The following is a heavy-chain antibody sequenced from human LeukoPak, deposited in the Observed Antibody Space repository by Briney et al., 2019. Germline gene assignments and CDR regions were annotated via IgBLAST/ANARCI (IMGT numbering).Heavy chain of an antibody. CDR1: GGSISSSSYY. J-gene: IGHJ4*02. CDR3: VSPRGFSYGYDY. V-gene: IGHV4-39*01. D-gene: IGHD5-18*01. CDR2: IYYSKNT. Sequence: SETLSLTCTVSGGSISSSSYYWGWIRQPPGKGLEWIGSIYYSKNTYYNPSLKSRVTISADTSKNQFSLTLGSVSATDTAVYYCVSPRGFSYGYDYWGQGTLVTVSS.